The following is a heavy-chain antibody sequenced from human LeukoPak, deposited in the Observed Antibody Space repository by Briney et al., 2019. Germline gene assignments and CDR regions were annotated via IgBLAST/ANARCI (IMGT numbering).Heavy chain of an antibody. V-gene: IGHV3-21*01. CDR3: ASQPSYDFWSGYYPGFGRGSFDI. D-gene: IGHD3-3*01. J-gene: IGHJ3*02. CDR1: GFTFSSYS. Sequence: GGSLRLSCAASGFTFSSYSMNWVRQAPGKGLEWVSSISSSSSYIYYADSVKGRFTISRDNAKHSLYLQMNSLRAEDTAVYYCASQPSYDFWSGYYPGFGRGSFDIWGQGTMVTVSS. CDR2: ISSSSSYI.